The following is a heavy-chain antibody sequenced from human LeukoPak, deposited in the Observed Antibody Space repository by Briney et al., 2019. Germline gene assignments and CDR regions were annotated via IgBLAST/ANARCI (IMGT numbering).Heavy chain of an antibody. CDR2: IYYSGST. Sequence: PSETLSLTCTVSGGSISGSDYYWAWIRQPPGKGLEWIGYIYYSGSTYYNPSLQSRTTISVDPSKNQFSLKLSSVTAADRAVYYCSAIDEDSRSSSPFDAFDLWGQGTMVTVSS. J-gene: IGHJ3*01. CDR1: GGSISGSDYY. V-gene: IGHV4-30-4*08. D-gene: IGHD6-6*01. CDR3: SAIDEDSRSSSPFDAFDL.